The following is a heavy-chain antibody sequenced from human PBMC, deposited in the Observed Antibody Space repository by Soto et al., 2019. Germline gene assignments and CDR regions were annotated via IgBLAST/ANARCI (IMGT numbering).Heavy chain of an antibody. D-gene: IGHD6-13*01. J-gene: IGHJ4*02. Sequence: EVQLLESGGGLVQPGGSLRLSCAAAGFTFSIYAMSWVRQAPGKGLEWVSAISGSGGSTYYADSVKGRFTISRDNSKNTLYLQINSVRADDTAVYYCAKATRGGAATLIRDYWGQGTLVTVSS. V-gene: IGHV3-23*01. CDR3: AKATRGGAATLIRDY. CDR2: ISGSGGST. CDR1: GFTFSIYA.